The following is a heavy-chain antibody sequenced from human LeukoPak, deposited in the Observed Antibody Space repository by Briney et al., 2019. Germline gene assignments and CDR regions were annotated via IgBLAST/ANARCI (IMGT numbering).Heavy chain of an antibody. CDR2: ISYDGSNK. D-gene: IGHD3-16*01. CDR1: GFTFSSYA. J-gene: IGHJ4*02. CDR3: GRDKKSGGGYVY. V-gene: IGHV3-30*04. Sequence: PGGSLRLSCAASGFTFSSYAMHWVRQAPGKGLEWVAVISYDGSNKYYADSVKGRFTISRDNSKNTLYLQMNSLRAEDTAVYYCGRDKKSGGGYVYGGRETLVTVPS.